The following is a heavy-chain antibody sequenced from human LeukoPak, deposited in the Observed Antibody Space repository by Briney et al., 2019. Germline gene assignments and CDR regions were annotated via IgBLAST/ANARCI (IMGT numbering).Heavy chain of an antibody. V-gene: IGHV4-34*01. CDR3: TREGDSSGYYKGDY. CDR2: INHSGST. CDR1: GGSFSGYY. D-gene: IGHD3-22*01. Sequence: PSETLSLTCAVYGGSFSGYYWSWIRQPPGKGLEWIGEINHSGSTNYNPSLKSRVTTSVDTSKNQFSLKLSSVTAADTAAYYCTREGDSSGYYKGDYWGQGTLVTVSS. J-gene: IGHJ4*02.